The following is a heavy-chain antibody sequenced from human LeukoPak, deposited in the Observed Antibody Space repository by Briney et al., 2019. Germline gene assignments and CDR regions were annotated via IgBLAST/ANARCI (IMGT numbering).Heavy chain of an antibody. J-gene: IGHJ6*02. CDR3: AFRRGYSYGSYGMDV. CDR1: GYTFTSYG. D-gene: IGHD5-18*01. Sequence: GASVKVSCKASGYTFTSYGINWVRQATGQGLEWMGWMNPNSGNTGYAQKFQGRVTMTRNTSISTAYMELSSLRSEDTAVYYCAFRRGYSYGSYGMDVWGQGTTVTVSS. CDR2: MNPNSGNT. V-gene: IGHV1-8*02.